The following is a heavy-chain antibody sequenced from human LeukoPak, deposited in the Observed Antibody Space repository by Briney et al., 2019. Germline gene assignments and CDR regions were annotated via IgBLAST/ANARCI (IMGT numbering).Heavy chain of an antibody. Sequence: SETLSLTCTVSGGSISSSSYYWGWIRQPPGKGLEWIGSIYYSGSTYYNPSLKSRVTISVDTSKNQFSLKLSSVTAADTAVYYCARQSGSSSPVYWGQGTLVTVSS. J-gene: IGHJ4*02. CDR2: IYYSGST. CDR3: ARQSGSSSPVY. D-gene: IGHD6-6*01. CDR1: GGSISSSSYY. V-gene: IGHV4-39*01.